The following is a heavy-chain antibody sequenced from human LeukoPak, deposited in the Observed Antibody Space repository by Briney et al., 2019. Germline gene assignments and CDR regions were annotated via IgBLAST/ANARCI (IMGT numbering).Heavy chain of an antibody. D-gene: IGHD6-19*01. V-gene: IGHV4-34*01. CDR1: GGSFSGYY. Sequence: SETLSLTCAVYGGSFSGYYWSWIRQPPGKGLEWIGEINHSGSTNYNPSLKSRVTISVDTSKNQFSLKLSSVTAADTAVYYCARDRSSGWYYSYFDYWGQGTLVTVSS. CDR2: INHSGST. CDR3: ARDRSSGWYYSYFDY. J-gene: IGHJ4*02.